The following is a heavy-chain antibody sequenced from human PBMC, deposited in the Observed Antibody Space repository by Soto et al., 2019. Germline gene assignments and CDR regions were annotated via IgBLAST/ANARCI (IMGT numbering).Heavy chain of an antibody. CDR3: ARHTGWYTHDY. CDR1: GASISSDY. D-gene: IGHD6-19*01. CDR2: IHYSRGT. V-gene: IGHV4-59*03. J-gene: IGHJ4*02. Sequence: QVQLQESGPGLVKPSETLSLTCTVSGASISSDYWSWIRQPPGQGLEWIGYIHYSRGTNYNPSLKSRITISLDTSKNQFSLNLSSVTAADTAFYYCARHTGWYTHDYWGQGTLVTVSS.